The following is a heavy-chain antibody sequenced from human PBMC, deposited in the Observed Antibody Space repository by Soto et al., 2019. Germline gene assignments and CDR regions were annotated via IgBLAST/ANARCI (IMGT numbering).Heavy chain of an antibody. CDR1: GGSISSSSYY. CDR3: ARHFLGVTMVRGTFDY. Sequence: PSETLSLTCTVSGGSISSSSYYWGWIRQPPGKGLEWIASIYYSGSTFYNPSLKSRVTMSVDTSKNQFSLKLSSVTAADTAVYYCARHFLGVTMVRGTFDYWGQGTLVTVS. J-gene: IGHJ4*02. D-gene: IGHD3-10*01. V-gene: IGHV4-39*01. CDR2: IYYSGST.